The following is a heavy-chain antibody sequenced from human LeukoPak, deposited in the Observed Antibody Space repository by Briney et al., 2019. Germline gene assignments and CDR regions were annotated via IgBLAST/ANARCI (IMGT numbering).Heavy chain of an antibody. V-gene: IGHV4-59*01. Sequence: SETLSLTCTVSGGSISSYYWSWIRQPPGKGLEWIGYIYYSGSTNYNPSLKSRVTISVDTSKNRFSLKLSSVTAADTAVYYCARDRNYRRYYYGMDVWGQGTTVTVSS. D-gene: IGHD1-7*01. CDR2: IYYSGST. CDR1: GGSISSYY. CDR3: ARDRNYRRYYYGMDV. J-gene: IGHJ6*02.